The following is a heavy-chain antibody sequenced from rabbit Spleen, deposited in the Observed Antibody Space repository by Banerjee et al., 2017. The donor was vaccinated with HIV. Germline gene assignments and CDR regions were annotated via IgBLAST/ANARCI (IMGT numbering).Heavy chain of an antibody. CDR1: GFSFSDRDV. V-gene: IGHV1S40*01. Sequence: QSLEESGGDRVKPGASLTLTCTASGFSFSDRDVMCWVRQAPGKGLEWIACINTATGKPVYATWAKGRFTISTTSSTTVTLQMTSLTVADTATYFCARDLAGAIGWNFYLWGQGTLVTVS. D-gene: IGHD4-1*01. CDR2: INTATGKP. CDR3: ARDLAGAIGWNFYL. J-gene: IGHJ4*01.